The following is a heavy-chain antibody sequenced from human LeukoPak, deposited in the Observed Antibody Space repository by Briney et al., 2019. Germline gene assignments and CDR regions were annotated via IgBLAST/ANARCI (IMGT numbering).Heavy chain of an antibody. CDR3: ARIPNLVGATPTGDYYYYMDV. CDR1: GGSISISSYY. V-gene: IGHV4-39*07. Sequence: SETLSLTCTVSGGSISISSYYWGWIRQPPGKGLKWIGSIYYSGSTYYNPSLKSRVIMSVDTSRSQFSLRLSSVTAADTAVYYCARIPNLVGATPTGDYYYYMDVWGKGTTVTVSS. CDR2: IYYSGST. D-gene: IGHD1-26*01. J-gene: IGHJ6*03.